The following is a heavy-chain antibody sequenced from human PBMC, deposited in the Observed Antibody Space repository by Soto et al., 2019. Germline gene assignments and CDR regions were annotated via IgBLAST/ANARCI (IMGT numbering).Heavy chain of an antibody. V-gene: IGHV6-1*01. CDR2: TYYRSKWYN. J-gene: IGHJ4*02. D-gene: IGHD1-26*01. CDR3: ARGEQYSGRIFDY. Sequence: HVQLQQSVPVLVKPSQTLSVTCGISGYSVSSNSAACNLLRQSPSRGLEWLGRTYYRSKWYNDYAVSVESRITINPDTSKNHFSLQLNFVTPEDTAVYFCARGEQYSGRIFDYWGQGTLVTVSS. CDR1: GYSVSSNSAA.